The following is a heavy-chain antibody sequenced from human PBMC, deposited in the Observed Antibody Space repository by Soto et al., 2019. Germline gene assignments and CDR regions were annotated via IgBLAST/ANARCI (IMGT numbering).Heavy chain of an antibody. CDR1: GFTFSSYA. CDR3: AKPRAPYSSSSGAFDY. J-gene: IGHJ4*02. V-gene: IGHV3-23*01. D-gene: IGHD6-6*01. Sequence: GGSLRLSCAASGFTFSSYAMSWVRQAPGKGLEWVSAISGSGGSTYYADSVKGRFTISRDNSKNTLYLQMNSLRAEDTAVYYCAKPRAPYSSSSGAFDYWGQGTLVTVSS. CDR2: ISGSGGST.